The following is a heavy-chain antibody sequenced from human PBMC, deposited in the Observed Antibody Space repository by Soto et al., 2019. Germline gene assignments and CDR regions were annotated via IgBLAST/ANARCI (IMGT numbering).Heavy chain of an antibody. CDR1: GGSISSGGYS. J-gene: IGHJ4*02. V-gene: IGHV4-61*08. CDR2: IYYGGTT. Sequence: SETLSLTCAVSGGSISSGGYSWSWIRQPSGKGLEWIGYIYYGGTTSYNPSLKSRVTITLETSKSQFSLKLSSVTAADTAVYYCARGEERAAMPSGYWGQGTLVTVSS. D-gene: IGHD2-2*01. CDR3: ARGEERAAMPSGY.